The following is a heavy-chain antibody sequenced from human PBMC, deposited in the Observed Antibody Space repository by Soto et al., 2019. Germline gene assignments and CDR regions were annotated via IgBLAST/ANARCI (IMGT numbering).Heavy chain of an antibody. D-gene: IGHD3-22*01. CDR2: ISGSSVST. Sequence: PGGSLRLSCAASGFTFSDYAMGWVRQAPGKGLEWVPAISGSSVSTYYADSVKGRFTISRDNSKNTLYLQMNSLRAEDTALYYCAKDFAYDSSGYYDDPWGQGTLVTVSS. CDR3: AKDFAYDSSGYYDDP. J-gene: IGHJ5*02. V-gene: IGHV3-23*01. CDR1: GFTFSDYA.